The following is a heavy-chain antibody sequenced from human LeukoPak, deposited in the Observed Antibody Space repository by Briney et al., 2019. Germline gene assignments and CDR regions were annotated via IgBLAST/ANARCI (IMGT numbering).Heavy chain of an antibody. CDR3: ARLSGGSP. CDR1: GYSVTSSW. V-gene: IGHV5-51*01. CDR2: IFPADSAT. J-gene: IGHJ5*02. Sequence: RHGESLKISCKASGYSVTSSWIGWVRQMPGEGLEWMGTIFPADSATRYSPSFQGQVTISVDKSISTAFLQWSSLKASDTAMYFCARLSGGSPWGQGTLVTVSS. D-gene: IGHD2-15*01.